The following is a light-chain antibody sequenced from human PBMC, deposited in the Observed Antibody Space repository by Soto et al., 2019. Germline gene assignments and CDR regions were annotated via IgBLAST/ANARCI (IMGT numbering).Light chain of an antibody. CDR2: AAS. CDR1: QTIIRY. CDR3: QQSYSTLFT. Sequence: DIQMTQSPSSLSASVGDRVTITCRASQTIIRYLNWYQQKPGRAPNLLIYAASSLHTGVPPRFSASGSGTEFTLTISSLQPEDSATYYCQQSYSTLFTFGPGTRVEIK. J-gene: IGKJ3*01. V-gene: IGKV1-39*01.